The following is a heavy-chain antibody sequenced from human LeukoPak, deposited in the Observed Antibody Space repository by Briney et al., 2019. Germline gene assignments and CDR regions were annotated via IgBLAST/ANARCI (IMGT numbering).Heavy chain of an antibody. CDR1: GFTFSSYN. Sequence: PGGSLRLSCAASGFTFSSYNMNWVRQAPGKGLEWVSSITSSSTYIYYADSVKGRFTISRDNAKNSLYLQMNSLRAEDTAVYYCARDPYSGSYRNYYYYYMDVWGKGTTVTISS. D-gene: IGHD1-26*01. CDR2: ITSSSTYI. J-gene: IGHJ6*03. CDR3: ARDPYSGSYRNYYYYYMDV. V-gene: IGHV3-21*01.